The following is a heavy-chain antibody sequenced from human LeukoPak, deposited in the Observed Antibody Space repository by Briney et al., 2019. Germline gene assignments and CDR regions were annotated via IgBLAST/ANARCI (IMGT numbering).Heavy chain of an antibody. CDR2: MNPNTGNA. CDR3: ARVGYSNSYDY. V-gene: IGHV1-8*01. D-gene: IGHD1-26*01. CDR1: GYTFTNFD. J-gene: IGHJ4*02. Sequence: ASMKASCKASGYTFTNFDINWVRQATGQGLEWMGWMNPNTGNAGYAQKFQDRVTITWDASISTAYMDLSSLRSEDTAVYYCARVGYSNSYDYWGQGTQVTVSS.